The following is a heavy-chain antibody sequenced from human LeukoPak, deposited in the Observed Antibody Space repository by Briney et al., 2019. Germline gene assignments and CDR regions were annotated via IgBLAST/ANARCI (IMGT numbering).Heavy chain of an antibody. CDR2: IKSKTDGGTT. D-gene: IGHD2-15*01. CDR3: TTGVVVAATGEFDY. Sequence: KPGGSLRLSCAASGFTFSNAWMSWVRQAPGKGLEWVGRIKSKTDGGTTDYAAPVKGRFTISRDDSKNTLYLQMNSLKTEDTAVYYCTTGVVVAATGEFDYWGQGTLVTVSS. J-gene: IGHJ4*02. CDR1: GFTFSNAW. V-gene: IGHV3-15*01.